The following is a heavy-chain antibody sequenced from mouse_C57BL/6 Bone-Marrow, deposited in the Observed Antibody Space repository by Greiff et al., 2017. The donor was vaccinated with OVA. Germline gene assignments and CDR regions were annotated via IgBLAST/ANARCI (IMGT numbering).Heavy chain of an antibody. J-gene: IGHJ4*01. Sequence: DVKLQESGPGMVKPSQSLSLTCTVTGYSITSGYDWHWIRHFPGNKLEWMGYISYSGSTNYNPSLKSRISITHDTSKNHFFLKLNSVTTEDTATYYCARGGYYLYAMDYWGQGTSVTVSS. CDR3: ARGGYYLYAMDY. D-gene: IGHD2-3*01. CDR2: ISYSGST. CDR1: GYSITSGYD. V-gene: IGHV3-1*01.